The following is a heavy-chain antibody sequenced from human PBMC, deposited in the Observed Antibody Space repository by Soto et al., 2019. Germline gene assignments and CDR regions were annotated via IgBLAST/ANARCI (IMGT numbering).Heavy chain of an antibody. V-gene: IGHV4-59*01. J-gene: IGHJ5*02. CDR2: IYYSGST. CDR1: GGSISSYY. Sequence: SSETLSLTCTVSGGSISSYYWSWIRQPPGKGLEWIGYIYYSGSTNYNPSLKSRVTISVDTSKNQFSLKLSSVTAADTAVYYCARGTVPKYYDFWSGYYTPNVWFDPWGQGTLVTVSS. CDR3: ARGTVPKYYDFWSGYYTPNVWFDP. D-gene: IGHD3-3*01.